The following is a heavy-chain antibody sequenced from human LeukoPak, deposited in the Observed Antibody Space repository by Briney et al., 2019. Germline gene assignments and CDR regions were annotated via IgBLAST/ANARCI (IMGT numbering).Heavy chain of an antibody. CDR2: IYYSGST. Sequence: SETLSLTCTVSGGSISSGGYYWSWIRQHPGKGLEWIGYIYYSGSTYYNPSLKSRVTISVDTSKNQFSLKLSSVTAADTAVYYCAREAYYYDSSGYFFDYWGQGTLVTVSS. V-gene: IGHV4-31*03. CDR1: GGSISSGGYY. CDR3: AREAYYYDSSGYFFDY. J-gene: IGHJ4*02. D-gene: IGHD3-22*01.